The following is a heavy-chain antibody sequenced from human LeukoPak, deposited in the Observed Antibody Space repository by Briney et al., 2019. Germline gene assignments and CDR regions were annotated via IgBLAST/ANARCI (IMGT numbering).Heavy chain of an antibody. CDR1: GYTFTDDY. CDR2: VDPEDGET. CDR3: ATDHDDIVVVPAAKKRQDLKN. V-gene: IGHV1-69-2*01. Sequence: ASVKVSCKVSGYTFTDDYMHWVQQAPGKGLEWMGLVDPEDGETIYAEKFQGRVTITADTSTDTAYMELSSLRSEDTAVYYCATDHDDIVVVPAAKKRQDLKNWGQGTLVTVSS. D-gene: IGHD2-2*01. J-gene: IGHJ4*02.